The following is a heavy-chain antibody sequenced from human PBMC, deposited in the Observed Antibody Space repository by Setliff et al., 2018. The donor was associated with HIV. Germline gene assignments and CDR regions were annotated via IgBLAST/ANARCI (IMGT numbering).Heavy chain of an antibody. CDR2: TYYRSNRYN. Sequence: PSQTLSLTCAISGDSVSSTCAAWNWIRQSPSRGLEWLGRTYYRSNRYNDYAVSLKSRLTSNPDTSKNQFTLKLSSVTAADTAVYYCARTYSGSFLPYYYYYYGMDVWGQGTTVTVSS. D-gene: IGHD1-26*01. V-gene: IGHV6-1*01. CDR1: GDSVSSTCAA. J-gene: IGHJ6*02. CDR3: ARTYSGSFLPYYYYYYGMDV.